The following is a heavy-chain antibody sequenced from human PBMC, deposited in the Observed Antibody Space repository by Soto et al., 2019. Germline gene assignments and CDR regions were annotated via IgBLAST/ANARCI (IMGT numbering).Heavy chain of an antibody. Sequence: QVQLVESGGGVVQPGRSLRLSCAASGFTFNNYGFHWVRQAPGKGLEWVAVIWYDGSKEYYADSVKGRFTISRDNSKNAVELQMNSLRAEATAVYYCAKESDSNSRYSQFDYRCQGTLVTVSS. CDR2: IWYDGSKE. V-gene: IGHV3-33*06. CDR3: AKESDSNSRYSQFDY. CDR1: GFTFNNYG. D-gene: IGHD3-22*01. J-gene: IGHJ4*02.